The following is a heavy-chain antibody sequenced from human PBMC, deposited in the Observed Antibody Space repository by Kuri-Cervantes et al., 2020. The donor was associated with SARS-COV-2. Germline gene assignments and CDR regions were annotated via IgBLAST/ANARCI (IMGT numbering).Heavy chain of an antibody. Sequence: SETLSLTCTVSGGSISSYYWSWIRHPPRKGLEWIGYIYYRRSTNYNLTLKSRVTISVDTSKTQLSLKLSSVTAADTAVYYVARGCDYGSGSFFPAGDYGMDVWGQGTTVTVSS. J-gene: IGHJ6*02. D-gene: IGHD3-10*01. V-gene: IGHV4-59*01. CDR2: IYYRRST. CDR1: GGSISSYY. CDR3: ARGCDYGSGSFFPAGDYGMDV.